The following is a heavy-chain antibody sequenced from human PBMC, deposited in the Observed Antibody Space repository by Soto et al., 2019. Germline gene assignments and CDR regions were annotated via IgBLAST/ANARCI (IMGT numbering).Heavy chain of an antibody. V-gene: IGHV4-39*01. CDR3: ARRRGVVQEGMDV. CDR2: IYYSGST. CDR1: GGSIRSSSSY. J-gene: IGHJ6*02. D-gene: IGHD3-3*01. Sequence: QLQLQESGPGLVKPSETLSLTCTVSGGSIRSSSSYWDWIRQPPGKGLEWIGSIYYSGSTYYNPSLKSRVIISTDKSKTQFSLTVSSVTAADKAVYYCARRRGVVQEGMDVWGQGTTVIVSS.